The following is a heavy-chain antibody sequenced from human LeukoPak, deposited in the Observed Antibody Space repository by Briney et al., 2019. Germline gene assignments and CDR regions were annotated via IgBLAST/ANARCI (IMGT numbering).Heavy chain of an antibody. CDR2: IYTSGST. V-gene: IGHV4-61*02. Sequence: SETLSLTCTVSGGSISSSSHYWYWIRQPAGKGLEWIGRIYTSGSTNYNPSLKSRVTISVDTSKNQFSLKLSSVTAADTAVYYCAGRGYSYVTDAFDIWGQGTMVTVSS. D-gene: IGHD5-18*01. CDR3: AGRGYSYVTDAFDI. CDR1: GGSISSSSHY. J-gene: IGHJ3*02.